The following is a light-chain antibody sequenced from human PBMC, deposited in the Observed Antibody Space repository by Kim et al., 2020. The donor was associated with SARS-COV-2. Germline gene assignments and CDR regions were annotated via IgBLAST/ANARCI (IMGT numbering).Light chain of an antibody. V-gene: IGKV3-15*01. CDR3: QQYSKWPPLT. CDR2: GAS. Sequence: SPGEGVTLSCRASQSVSSSLAWYQQRPGQAPRLLIYGASTRASGIPARFSGSGSGTDFILTISSLQSEDFAVYYCQQYSKWPPLTFGGGTKVDIK. CDR1: QSVSSS. J-gene: IGKJ4*01.